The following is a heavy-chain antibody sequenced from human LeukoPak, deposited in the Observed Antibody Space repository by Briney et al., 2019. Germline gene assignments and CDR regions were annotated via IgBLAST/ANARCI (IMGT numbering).Heavy chain of an antibody. D-gene: IGHD6-19*01. V-gene: IGHV3-30-3*01. CDR1: GFTFSSYA. J-gene: IGHJ6*02. Sequence: GRSLRLSCAASGFTFSSYAMHWVRQAPGKGLEWVAVISYDGSNKYYADSVKGRFTISRDNSKNTLYLQMNSLRAEDTAVYYCARDVIAVAGTYYYYGMDVWGQGTTVTVSS. CDR2: ISYDGSNK. CDR3: ARDVIAVAGTYYYYGMDV.